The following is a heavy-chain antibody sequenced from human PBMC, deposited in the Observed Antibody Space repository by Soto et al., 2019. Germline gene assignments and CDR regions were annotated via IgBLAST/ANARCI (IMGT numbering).Heavy chain of an antibody. CDR2: IIPIFGTS. CDR3: ASIAAGGWDCNAFDF. J-gene: IGHJ4*02. CDR1: GDIFSSNT. Sequence: QVYLVQSGTEVKKPGSSVKISCKASGDIFSSNTINWVRQAAGQGLEWMGGIIPIFGTSNYAEKFQDRVTISEDKSTNTEYMELTSLRSEDTAVYYCASIAAGGWDCNAFDFWGQGTMVTVSS. D-gene: IGHD6-13*01. V-gene: IGHV1-69*06.